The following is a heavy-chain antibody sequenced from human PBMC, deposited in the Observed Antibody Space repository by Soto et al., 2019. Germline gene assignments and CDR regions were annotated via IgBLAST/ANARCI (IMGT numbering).Heavy chain of an antibody. J-gene: IGHJ4*02. D-gene: IGHD6-13*01. V-gene: IGHV1-69*04. CDR2: IIPILGIA. CDR1: GYTFTSYD. CDR3: ARGKAAAGPDY. Sequence: GASVKVSCKASGYTFTSYDINWVRQAPGQGLEWMGRIIPILGIANYNPSLKSRVTISVDKSKNQFSLKLSSVTAADTAVYYCARGKAAAGPDYWGQGTLVTVSS.